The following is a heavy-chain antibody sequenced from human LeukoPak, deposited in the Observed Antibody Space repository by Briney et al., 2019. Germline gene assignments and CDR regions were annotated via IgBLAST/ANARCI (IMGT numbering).Heavy chain of an antibody. V-gene: IGHV7-4-1*02. D-gene: IGHD5-18*01. CDR3: ARETVEQDTAMGRYYYYYMDV. CDR1: GYTFTSYA. J-gene: IGHJ6*03. CDR2: INTNTGNP. Sequence: ASVKVSCKASGYTFTSYAMNWVRQAPGQGLEWMGWINTNTGNPTYAQGFPGRFVFSLDTSVSTAYLQISSLKAEDTAVYYCARETVEQDTAMGRYYYYYMDVWGKGTTVTVSS.